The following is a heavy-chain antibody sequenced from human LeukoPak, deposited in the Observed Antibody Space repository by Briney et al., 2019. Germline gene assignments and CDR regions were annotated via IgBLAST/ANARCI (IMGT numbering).Heavy chain of an antibody. J-gene: IGHJ4*02. D-gene: IGHD1-26*01. CDR2: ISYDGSNK. V-gene: IGHV3-30*18. CDR1: GFTFSSYG. Sequence: HAGGSLRLSCAASGFTFSSYGMHWVRQAPGKGLEWVAAISYDGSNKYYADSVKGRFTISRDNSKNTLYLQMNSLRAEDTAVYYCAKDRWELRAIDYWGQGTLVTVSS. CDR3: AKDRWELRAIDY.